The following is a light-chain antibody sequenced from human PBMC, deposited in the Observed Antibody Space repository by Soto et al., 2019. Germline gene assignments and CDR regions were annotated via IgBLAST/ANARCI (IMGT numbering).Light chain of an antibody. V-gene: IGKV3-20*01. Sequence: EIVLTQSPGTLSLSPGESATLSCRASQSVGRNYLAWFQHKPDQAPRLLIYDASNRATGVPDRFSGSGSGTDFTLSVTRLEPEDFAVYYCHQYAVSPLTLGGGTKVDIK. CDR1: QSVGRNY. CDR2: DAS. CDR3: HQYAVSPLT. J-gene: IGKJ4*01.